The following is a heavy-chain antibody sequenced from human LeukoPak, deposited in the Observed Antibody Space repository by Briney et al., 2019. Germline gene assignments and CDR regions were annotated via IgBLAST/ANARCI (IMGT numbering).Heavy chain of an antibody. CDR1: GFSFSSYT. J-gene: IGHJ4*02. Sequence: GGSLRLSCTASGFSFSSYTMNWVRQAPGKGLEWISSITSSATFIYYAVSVKGRFTISRDHAKNSLYLQMSSLRAEDTGVYYCARTRPAGTEDYWGQGTLVTVSS. CDR2: ITSSATFI. D-gene: IGHD1-7*01. V-gene: IGHV3-21*01. CDR3: ARTRPAGTEDY.